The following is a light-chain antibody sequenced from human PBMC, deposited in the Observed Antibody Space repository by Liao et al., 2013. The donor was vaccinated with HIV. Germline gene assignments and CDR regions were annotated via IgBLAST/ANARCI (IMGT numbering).Light chain of an antibody. J-gene: IGLJ3*02. CDR2: YDS. CDR1: NIGTKS. V-gene: IGLV3-21*01. CDR3: QVWDSNNDHQV. Sequence: SYELTQPPSVSVAPGKTARITCGGNNIGTKSVHWYQQKPGQAPVVVIYYDSDRPSGIPERFSGSNSGNTATLTISRVEAGDEADYYCQVWDSNNDHQVFGGGTKLTVL.